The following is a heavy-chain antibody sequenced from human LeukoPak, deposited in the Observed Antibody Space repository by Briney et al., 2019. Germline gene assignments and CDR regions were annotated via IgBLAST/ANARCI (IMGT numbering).Heavy chain of an antibody. J-gene: IGHJ4*02. CDR1: GFSVSNNY. D-gene: IGHD1-14*01. V-gene: IGHV3-23*01. CDR2: ISNGGGSA. Sequence: GGSLRISCVVFGFSVSNNYASWVRQAPGKGLQWVSAISNGGGSAYYADSVKGRITISRDNSKSTLYLQMNSLRAEDTAIYYCAARPRMPPRFDHWGQGTLVTVSS. CDR3: AARPRMPPRFDH.